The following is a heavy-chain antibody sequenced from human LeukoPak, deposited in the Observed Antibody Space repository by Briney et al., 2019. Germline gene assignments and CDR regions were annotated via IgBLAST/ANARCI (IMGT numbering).Heavy chain of an antibody. CDR3: ARAGSYYYGSGSWVDY. J-gene: IGHJ4*02. D-gene: IGHD3-10*01. CDR2: IYYSGSP. V-gene: IGHV4-61*01. CDR1: GRSVSSGSYY. Sequence: SETLSLTCTVSGRSVSSGSYYWSWIRQPPGKGLEWIGYIYYSGSPNYNPSLKSRVTISVDTSKNQFSLKLSSVTAADTAVYYCARAGSYYYGSGSWVDYWGQGTLVTVSS.